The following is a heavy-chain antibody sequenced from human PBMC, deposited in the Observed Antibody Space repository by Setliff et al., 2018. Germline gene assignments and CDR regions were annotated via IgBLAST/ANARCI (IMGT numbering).Heavy chain of an antibody. CDR3: ARDTNQWDTTYMDV. Sequence: GPSVKVSCKTSGYAFITFGMSWVRQAPGQGPEWMGWISSSSGNTNYAQKFQGRVTMTRDTSTSTFYMELRSLTSDDTAVYYCARDTNQWDTTYMDVWGKGTTVTVSS. D-gene: IGHD1-26*01. V-gene: IGHV1-18*01. CDR2: ISSSSGNT. J-gene: IGHJ6*04. CDR1: GYAFITFG.